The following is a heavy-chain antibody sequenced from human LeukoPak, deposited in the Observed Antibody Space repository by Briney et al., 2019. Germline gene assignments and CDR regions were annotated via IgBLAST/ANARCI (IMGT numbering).Heavy chain of an antibody. CDR3: ARGHDTSGYYYPPTWFDP. D-gene: IGHD3-22*01. CDR2: LYRGGST. Sequence: GGSLRLSCAASGFTVSSNYMTWVRQAPGKGLEWASVLYRGGSTYYADSVKGRFTISRDDSKNTLYLQMNSLRAEDTAVYYCARGHDTSGYYYPPTWFDPWGQGTLVTVSP. V-gene: IGHV3-53*01. CDR1: GFTVSSNY. J-gene: IGHJ5*02.